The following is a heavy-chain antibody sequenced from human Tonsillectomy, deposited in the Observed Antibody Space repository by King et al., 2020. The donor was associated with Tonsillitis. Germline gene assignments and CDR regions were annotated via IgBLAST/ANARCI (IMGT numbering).Heavy chain of an antibody. CDR1: RGSFSGYY. V-gene: IGHV4-34*01. D-gene: IGHD5-12*01. CDR2: INHSGST. J-gene: IGHJ4*02. Sequence: VQLQQWGAGLLKPSETLSLTCAVYRGSFSGYYWSWIRQPPGKGLEWIGEINHSGSTNYNPSLKSRVTMSIDTSLNQFSLKLSSVTAADTAVYYCARGLVATPRGIDYWGQGTLVTVSS. CDR3: ARGLVATPRGIDY.